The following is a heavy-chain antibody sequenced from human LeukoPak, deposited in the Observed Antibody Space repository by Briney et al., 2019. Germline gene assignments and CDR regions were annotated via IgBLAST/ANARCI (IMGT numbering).Heavy chain of an antibody. Sequence: PSETLSLTCAVYGGSFSGYYWTWIRQSPSMGLEWIGEIIHSGSTNYNPSLTSRVIISVDTSKNQFSLELSSVTAADTAVYYCARGILVTVYAAFDYWGQGTLVTVSS. CDR1: GGSFSGYY. J-gene: IGHJ4*02. D-gene: IGHD2-8*01. CDR3: ARGILVTVYAAFDY. CDR2: IIHSGST. V-gene: IGHV4-34*01.